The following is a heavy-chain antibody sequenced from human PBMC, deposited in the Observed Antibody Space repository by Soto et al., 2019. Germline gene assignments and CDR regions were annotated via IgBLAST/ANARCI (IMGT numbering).Heavy chain of an antibody. Sequence: QVQLVQSGAEVKKPGSSVKVSCKASGGTFSSHVFNWVRQAPGQGLEWMGGIMPIIGTANYAQKFQGRVTITAGESTSTAYMKLSSLRSEDTAVYYCARDLEFRDGNISHLDYWGQGTLVTVSS. J-gene: IGHJ4*02. V-gene: IGHV1-69*01. CDR3: ARDLEFRDGNISHLDY. D-gene: IGHD3-10*01. CDR1: GGTFSSHV. CDR2: IMPIIGTA.